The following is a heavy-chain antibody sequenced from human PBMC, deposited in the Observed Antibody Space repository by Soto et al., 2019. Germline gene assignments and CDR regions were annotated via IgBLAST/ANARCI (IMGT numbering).Heavy chain of an antibody. CDR1: Y. V-gene: IGHV4-59*08. Sequence: YCMWIRQPPGKGLEWIGHRYYSGSASYNPSLKSRVTISVDTSKNQFSLRVTSVTAADTAVYFCARIRDSGTYGMDVWGRGTTVT. D-gene: IGHD3-10*01. CDR3: ARIRDSGTYGMDV. J-gene: IGHJ6*02. CDR2: RYYSGSA.